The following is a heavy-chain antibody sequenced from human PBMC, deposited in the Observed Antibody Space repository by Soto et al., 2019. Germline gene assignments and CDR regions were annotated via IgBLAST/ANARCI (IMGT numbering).Heavy chain of an antibody. D-gene: IGHD3-9*01. V-gene: IGHV4-30-2*01. CDR1: GGSISSGGYS. CDR3: AGLNFVLLTGKYAFNI. CDR2: IYHSGST. Sequence: TSETLSLTCAVSGGSISSGGYSWSWIRQPPGKGLEWIGYIYHSGSTYYNPSLKSRVTISVDRSKNQFSLKLSSVTAADTAVYYCAGLNFVLLTGKYAFNIWGQGTMVT. J-gene: IGHJ3*02.